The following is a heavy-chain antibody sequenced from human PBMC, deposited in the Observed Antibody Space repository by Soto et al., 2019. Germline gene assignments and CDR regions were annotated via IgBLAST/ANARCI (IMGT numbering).Heavy chain of an antibody. CDR2: IYPGDSDT. J-gene: IGHJ6*02. CDR1: GYKVSTWHNFTSYW. D-gene: IGHD3-10*01. Sequence: ESLKISCMGSGYKVSTWHNFTSYWIAWVRQMPGEGLEWMGIIYPGDSDTRYSPSFQGQVTISADKSINSVYLQWRSLRSDDTAVYYCARSGSMPYYYYGMDVWGQGTTVTVSS. V-gene: IGHV5-51*01. CDR3: ARSGSMPYYYYGMDV.